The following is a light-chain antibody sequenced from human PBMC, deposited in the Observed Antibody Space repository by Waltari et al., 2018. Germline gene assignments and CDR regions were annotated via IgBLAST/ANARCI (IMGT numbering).Light chain of an antibody. CDR1: QGINTN. CDR3: QQYDNWPPIT. CDR2: GAS. J-gene: IGKJ4*01. V-gene: IGKV3-15*01. Sequence: DIVMTQSPATLSVSPGERATLFCRASQGINTNLARYQHKPGQGPRLLIFGASSRATGIPARFSGSGSETEFTLIISSVESEDLAVYYCQQYDNWPPITFGGGTKVEIK.